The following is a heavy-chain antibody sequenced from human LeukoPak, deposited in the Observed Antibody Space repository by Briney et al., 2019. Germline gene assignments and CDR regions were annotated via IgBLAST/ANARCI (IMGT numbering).Heavy chain of an antibody. Sequence: PSETLSLTCTVFGYSISSGYYWGWIRQPPGKGLEWIGSIHHSGSTYYNPSLKSRVTISVDTSKNQFSLKLNSATAADTAVYYCARSIYCTNGICSTHYFDSWGQGTQVTVSS. D-gene: IGHD2-8*01. CDR3: ARSIYCTNGICSTHYFDS. V-gene: IGHV4-38-2*02. J-gene: IGHJ4*02. CDR2: IHHSGST. CDR1: GYSISSGYY.